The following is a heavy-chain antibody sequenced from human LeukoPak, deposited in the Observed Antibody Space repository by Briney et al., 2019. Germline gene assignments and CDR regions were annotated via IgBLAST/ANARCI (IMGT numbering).Heavy chain of an antibody. V-gene: IGHV1-8*01. CDR1: GYTFTTYD. J-gene: IGHJ6*02. CDR2: MNPNSGNT. CDR3: ASEQWLKREGVYYYYGVAV. Sequence: ASVKVSCKASGYTFTTYDINWVRQASGQGLEWMGWMNPNSGNTGYAQKFQGRVTMTRSTSTTTAYMELNSLRSEDTAVYYCASEQWLKREGVYYYYGVAVWGQGTTVTVSS. D-gene: IGHD6-19*01.